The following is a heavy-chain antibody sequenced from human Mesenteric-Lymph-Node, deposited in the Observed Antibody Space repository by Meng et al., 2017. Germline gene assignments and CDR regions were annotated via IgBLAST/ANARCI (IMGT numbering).Heavy chain of an antibody. J-gene: IGHJ4*02. Sequence: ASVKVSCKASGYTFTGYYMHWVRQAPGQGLEWMGWINPNSGGTNYAQKFQGRVTMTRDTSISTAYMELSRLRSDDTAVYYCAREASWRYYYGSGSIEDWGQGTLVTVSS. CDR1: GYTFTGYY. CDR2: INPNSGGT. V-gene: IGHV1-2*02. D-gene: IGHD3-10*01. CDR3: AREASWRYYYGSGSIED.